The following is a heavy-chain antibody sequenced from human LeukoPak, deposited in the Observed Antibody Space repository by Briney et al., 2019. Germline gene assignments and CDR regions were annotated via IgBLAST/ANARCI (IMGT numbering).Heavy chain of an antibody. J-gene: IGHJ4*02. D-gene: IGHD2-8*01. Sequence: SETLSLTCTVSGGSISSYYWSWIRQPPGKGLEWIGYIYYSGSTNYNPSPKSRVTISVDTSKNQFSLKLSSVTAADTAVYYCARGARVYAIGEFDYWGQGTLVTVSS. CDR2: IYYSGST. CDR3: ARGARVYAIGEFDY. V-gene: IGHV4-59*08. CDR1: GGSISSYY.